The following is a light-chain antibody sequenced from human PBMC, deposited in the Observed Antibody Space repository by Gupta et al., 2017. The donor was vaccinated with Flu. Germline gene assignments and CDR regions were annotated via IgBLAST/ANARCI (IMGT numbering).Light chain of an antibody. CDR2: KDN. V-gene: IGLV2-14*02. CDR1: NGDVVIKHH. CDR3: HSNESSGSPEV. Sequence: MSNTGSNGDVVIKHHVSWYQNKPDKAPKVMMFKDNKRPSGVPERFSGSKSGKTVTLTISGVQAEDEADYYCHSNESSGSPEVFGGGTKVTVL. J-gene: IGLJ3*02.